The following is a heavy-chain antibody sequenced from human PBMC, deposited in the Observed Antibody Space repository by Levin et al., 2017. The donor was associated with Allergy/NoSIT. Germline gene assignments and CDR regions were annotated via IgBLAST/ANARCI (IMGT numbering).Heavy chain of an antibody. V-gene: IGHV3-7*04. CDR1: GFTFNRYW. CDR2: IKQDESEK. CDR3: ARGDDSSGYRPMDV. Sequence: GGSLRLSCAASGFTFNRYWMNWVRQAPGKGLEWVANIKQDESEKSYVDSVKGRFTISRDNAKNSLYLQMNNLRVEDTALYFCARGDDSSGYRPMDVWGQGTTVTVSS. D-gene: IGHD3-22*01. J-gene: IGHJ6*02.